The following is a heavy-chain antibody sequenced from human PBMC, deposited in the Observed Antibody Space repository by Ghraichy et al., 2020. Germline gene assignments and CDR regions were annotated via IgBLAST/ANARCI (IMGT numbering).Heavy chain of an antibody. CDR1: GFTFSSFV. CDR3: AKSPPPGGKGFDD. J-gene: IGHJ4*02. V-gene: IGHV3-23*01. Sequence: GGSLRLSCAASGFTFSSFVMRWVRQAPGKGLEWVSTISTDGDTYYADSVKGRFTISRDNSKNTLYLQMNSLRVEDTAVYYCAKSPPPGGKGFDDWGQGTLVTVSS. CDR2: ISTDGDT. D-gene: IGHD1-26*01.